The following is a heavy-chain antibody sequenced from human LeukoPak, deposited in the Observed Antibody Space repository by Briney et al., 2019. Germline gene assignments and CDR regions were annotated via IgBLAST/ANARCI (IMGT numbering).Heavy chain of an antibody. D-gene: IGHD2-2*01. CDR2: INHSGST. CDR3: ARSQYCSSTSCYATYYYGMDV. Sequence: SETLSLTCAVYGGSFSGYYWSWIRQPPGKGPEWIGEINHSGSTNYNPSLKSRVTISVDTSKNQFSLKLSSVTAADTAVYYCARSQYCSSTSCYATYYYGMDVWGQGTTVTVSS. CDR1: GGSFSGYY. V-gene: IGHV4-34*01. J-gene: IGHJ6*02.